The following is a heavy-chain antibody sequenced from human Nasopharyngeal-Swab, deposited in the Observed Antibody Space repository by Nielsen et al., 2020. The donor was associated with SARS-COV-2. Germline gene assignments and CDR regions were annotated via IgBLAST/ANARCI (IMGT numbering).Heavy chain of an antibody. J-gene: IGHJ6*03. CDR1: GFTFTNAW. Sequence: GGSLRLSCAASGFTFTNAWMSWVRQAPGKGLEWLGLINSQSEGGTTEYAAPVKGRFTFSRDDSENTFYLHMTALKTEDTGVYFCTTVNYCDNGLGYYMDVWGKGTTVTVSS. CDR2: INSQSEGGTT. V-gene: IGHV3-15*01. D-gene: IGHD2-8*01. CDR3: TTVNYCDNGLGYYMDV.